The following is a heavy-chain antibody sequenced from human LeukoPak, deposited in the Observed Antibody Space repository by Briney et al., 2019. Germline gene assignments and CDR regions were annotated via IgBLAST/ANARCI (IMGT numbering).Heavy chain of an antibody. J-gene: IGHJ5*02. Sequence: GGSLKLSCAASGFTLSGSAMHWVRQASGKGLKWVGRIRSKANTYATAYAASVRGRFTISRDESKNTAYLQMNSLKTEDTAVYYCTRRSTDDSSGYYSTWGQGTLVTVSS. CDR2: IRSKANTYAT. V-gene: IGHV3-73*01. CDR1: GFTLSGSA. CDR3: TRRSTDDSSGYYST. D-gene: IGHD3-22*01.